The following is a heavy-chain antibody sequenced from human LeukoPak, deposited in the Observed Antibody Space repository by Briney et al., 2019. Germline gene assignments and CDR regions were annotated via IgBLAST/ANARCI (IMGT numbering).Heavy chain of an antibody. J-gene: IGHJ3*02. CDR3: ARRRNDAFDI. V-gene: IGHV3/OR16-9*01. CDR2: ISGNSGYT. CDR1: GFSFSDNY. Sequence: HPGGSLRLSCAASGFSFSDNYMSWVRQAPGKGLEWISYISGNSGYTKYADSVKGRFTIYRDNARKSLYLQMNSLRDEDTAVYYCARRRNDAFDIWGQGTMVTVSS. D-gene: IGHD1-14*01.